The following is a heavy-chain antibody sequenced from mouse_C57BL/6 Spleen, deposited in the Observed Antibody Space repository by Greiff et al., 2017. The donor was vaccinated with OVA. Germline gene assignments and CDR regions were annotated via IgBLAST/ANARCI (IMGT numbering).Heavy chain of an antibody. Sequence: EVKLVESVAELVRPGASVKLSCTASGFNIKNTYMHWVKQRPEQGLEWIGRIDPANGNTKYAPKFQGKATITADTSSNTAYLQLSSLTSEDTAIYYGASPRAGSSYVDYFDYWGQGTTLTVSS. CDR2: IDPANGNT. CDR1: GFNIKNTY. D-gene: IGHD1-1*01. CDR3: ASPRAGSSYVDYFDY. J-gene: IGHJ2*01. V-gene: IGHV14-3*01.